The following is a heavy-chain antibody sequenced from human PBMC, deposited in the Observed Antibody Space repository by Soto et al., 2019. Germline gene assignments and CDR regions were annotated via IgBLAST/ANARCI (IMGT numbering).Heavy chain of an antibody. CDR3: ARSIIYGSGSSAPTYYGMDV. V-gene: IGHV1-69*13. Sequence: ASVKVSCKASGGTFSSYAISWVRQAPGQGLEWMGGIIPIFGTANYAQKFQGRVTITADESTSTAYMELSSLRSEDTAVYYCARSIIYGSGSSAPTYYGMDVWGQGTTVTASS. J-gene: IGHJ6*02. CDR1: GGTFSSYA. CDR2: IIPIFGTA. D-gene: IGHD3-10*01.